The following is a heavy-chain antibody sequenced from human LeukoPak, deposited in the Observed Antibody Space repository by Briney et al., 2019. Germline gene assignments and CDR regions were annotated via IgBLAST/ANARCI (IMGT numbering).Heavy chain of an antibody. Sequence: SETLSLTCTVSGGSITSYYWSWIRQPPGKGLEWIGYIYYSGSTNYNPSLKSRVTISVDTSKNQFSLKLSSVTAADTAVYYCARLGGQHDLWGRGTLVTVSS. CDR2: IYYSGST. CDR1: GGSITSYY. V-gene: IGHV4-59*08. J-gene: IGHJ2*01. CDR3: ARLGGQHDL. D-gene: IGHD6-13*01.